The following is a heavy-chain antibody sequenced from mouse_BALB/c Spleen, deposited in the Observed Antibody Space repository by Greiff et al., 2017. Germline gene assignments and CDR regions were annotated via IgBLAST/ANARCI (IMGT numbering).Heavy chain of an antibody. CDR2: IRNKANGYTT. V-gene: IGHV7-3*02. CDR3: ARDGGYGGGDY. J-gene: IGHJ4*01. Sequence: EVMLVESGGGLVQPGGSLRLSCATSGFTFTDYYMSWVRQPPGKALEWLGFIRNKANGYTTEYSASVKGRFTISRDNSQSILYLQMNTLRAEDSATYYCARDGGYGGGDYWGQGTSVTVSS. CDR1: GFTFTDYY. D-gene: IGHD1-2*01.